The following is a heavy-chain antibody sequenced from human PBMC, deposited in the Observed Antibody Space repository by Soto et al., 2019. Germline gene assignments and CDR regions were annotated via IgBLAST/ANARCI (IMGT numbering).Heavy chain of an antibody. D-gene: IGHD1-26*01. V-gene: IGHV4-39*01. Sequence: QLQLQESGPGLVKPSETLSLTCTVSGGSIFSSSYYWGWIRQPPGKGLEWIGTFYYNGSTYYNPSLRSRVTISVDTSKNQFSLKLTSVTAADTAVYYCARQWGYDAFDIWGQGTLVTVSS. CDR1: GGSIFSSSYY. CDR2: FYYNGST. CDR3: ARQWGYDAFDI. J-gene: IGHJ3*02.